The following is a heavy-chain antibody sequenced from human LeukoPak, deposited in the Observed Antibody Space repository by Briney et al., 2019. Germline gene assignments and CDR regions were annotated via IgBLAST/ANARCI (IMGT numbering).Heavy chain of an antibody. CDR2: ISGGGDSI. J-gene: IGHJ4*02. V-gene: IGHV3-23*01. CDR3: AKDRARGGATNFDY. D-gene: IGHD1-26*01. Sequence: GGSLRLSCVASGFTFSTYWMNWVRQAPGKGLEWVSAISGGGDSIYYADSVKGRFTISRDNSKNTLYLQMNSLRAEDTAVYYCAKDRARGGATNFDYWGQGTLVTVSS. CDR1: GFTFSTYW.